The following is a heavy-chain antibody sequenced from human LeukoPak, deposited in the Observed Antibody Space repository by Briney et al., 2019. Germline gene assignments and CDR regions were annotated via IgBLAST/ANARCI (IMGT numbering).Heavy chain of an antibody. CDR1: GSTSSGSYY. J-gene: IGHJ4*02. CDR3: AREGQRLVPPRDY. V-gene: IGHV4-61*02. CDR2: IYASGST. Sequence: SQTLSLTCTVSGSTSSGSYYWSWIRPPAGKGLEWIGRIYASGSTTYNPSLESRVTISIDTSKNQFSLKLTSLTAAAPAVYYFAREGQRLVPPRDYWGQGTLDTDSS. D-gene: IGHD6-6*01.